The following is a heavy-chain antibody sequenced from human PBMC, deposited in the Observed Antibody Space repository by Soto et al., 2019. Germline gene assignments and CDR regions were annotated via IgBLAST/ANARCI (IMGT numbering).Heavy chain of an antibody. D-gene: IGHD6-6*01. Sequence: GESLKISCEGSGYNFPYFWITWVRQMPGKGLEWMGIIYPGDSDTRYSPSFQGQVTISADKSISTAYLQWSSLKASDTAMYYCERHGQLVAEDWVTNNYYYGMDVWGQGTTVTVSS. J-gene: IGHJ6*02. CDR2: IYPGDSDT. V-gene: IGHV5-51*01. CDR3: ERHGQLVAEDWVTNNYYYGMDV. CDR1: GYNFPYFW.